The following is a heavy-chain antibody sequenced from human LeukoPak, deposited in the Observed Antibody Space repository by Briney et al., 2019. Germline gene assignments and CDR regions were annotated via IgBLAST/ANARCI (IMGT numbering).Heavy chain of an antibody. V-gene: IGHV1-46*04. CDR3: ARTAARRFDY. CDR2: INPSGGIT. D-gene: IGHD6-6*01. J-gene: IGHJ4*02. CDR1: GYTFTNYY. Sequence: ASVKVSCKASGYTFTNYYIHWVRQAPGQGLEWMGIINPSGGITTYAQKLQGRVTMTRDTSTSTVYMELSSLRSDDTAVYYCARTAARRFDYWGQGTLVTVSS.